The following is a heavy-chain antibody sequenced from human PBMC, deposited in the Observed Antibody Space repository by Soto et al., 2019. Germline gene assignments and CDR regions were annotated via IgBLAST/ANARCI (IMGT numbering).Heavy chain of an antibody. CDR2: ISNGGRTI. CDR1: GFTFSSYS. Sequence: QLVESGGGLVQPGESLRLSCAVSGFTFSSYSMNWVRQAPGKGLEWVSYISNGGRTIYYADSVKGRFTISRDNAKNSLYLQMTSLRDDDTAVYFCARDRYGDYLIESWGQGTLVIVSS. D-gene: IGHD4-17*01. V-gene: IGHV3-48*02. J-gene: IGHJ4*02. CDR3: ARDRYGDYLIES.